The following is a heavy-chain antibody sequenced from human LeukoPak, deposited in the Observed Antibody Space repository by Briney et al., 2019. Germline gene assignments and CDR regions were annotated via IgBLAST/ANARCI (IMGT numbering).Heavy chain of an antibody. Sequence: PGRSLRLSCAASGFTFSSYDMHWVRQATGKGLEWVSAIGTAGDTYYPGSVKGRFTISRENAKNSLYLQMNSLRAGDTAVYYCARGAYSSGWYENDAFDIWGQGTMVTVSS. CDR2: IGTAGDT. D-gene: IGHD6-19*01. V-gene: IGHV3-13*01. CDR3: ARGAYSSGWYENDAFDI. CDR1: GFTFSSYD. J-gene: IGHJ3*02.